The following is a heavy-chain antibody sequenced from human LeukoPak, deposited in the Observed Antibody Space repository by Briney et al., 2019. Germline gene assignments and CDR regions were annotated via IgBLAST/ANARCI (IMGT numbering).Heavy chain of an antibody. CDR2: INTNTGNP. D-gene: IGHD1-26*01. CDR1: GYTFTSYA. Sequence: ASVNVSCKASGYTFTSYAMNWVRQAPGQGLEWMGWINTNTGNPTYAQGFTGRFVFSLDTSVSTAYLQISSLKAEDTAVYYCARRRGSYYSPVHYFDYWGQGTLVTVSS. J-gene: IGHJ4*02. CDR3: ARRRGSYYSPVHYFDY. V-gene: IGHV7-4-1*02.